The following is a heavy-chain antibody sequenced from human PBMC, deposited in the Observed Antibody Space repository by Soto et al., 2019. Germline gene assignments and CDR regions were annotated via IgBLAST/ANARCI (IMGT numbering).Heavy chain of an antibody. J-gene: IGHJ3*02. Sequence: GASVKVSCKASGGTFISYAISWVRQAPGQGLEWMGGIIPIFGTANYAQKFQGRVTITADESTSTAYMELSSLRSEDTAVYYCARGDSSHAFDIWGQGTMVTVSS. CDR3: ARGDSSHAFDI. CDR1: GGTFISYA. CDR2: IIPIFGTA. D-gene: IGHD3-22*01. V-gene: IGHV1-69*13.